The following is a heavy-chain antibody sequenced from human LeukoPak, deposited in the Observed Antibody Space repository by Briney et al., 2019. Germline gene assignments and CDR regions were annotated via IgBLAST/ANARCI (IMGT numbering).Heavy chain of an antibody. CDR2: INHSGST. CDR3: ATDATMVRGAGYY. J-gene: IGHJ4*02. Sequence: SEALSLTCAVYGGSFSGYYWSWIRQPPGKGLEWIGEINHSGSTNYNPSLKSRVTISVDTSKNQFSLKLSSVTAADTAVYYCATDATMVRGAGYYWGQGTLVTVSS. CDR1: GGSFSGYY. V-gene: IGHV4-34*01. D-gene: IGHD3-10*01.